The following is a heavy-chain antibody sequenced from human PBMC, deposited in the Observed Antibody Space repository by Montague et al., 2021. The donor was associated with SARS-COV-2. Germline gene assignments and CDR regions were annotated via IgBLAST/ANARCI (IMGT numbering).Heavy chain of an antibody. Sequence: SETLSLTCSVHGGSFSPYYWTWIRQTPGKGLEWIGYVSHTGSTNYNPSLQSRVSMFVDSSKSHFSLELSSVTAADTAIYYCARFRICSPHYGMDVWGQGTTVVVSS. CDR3: ARFRICSPHYGMDV. CDR2: VSHTGST. J-gene: IGHJ6*02. V-gene: IGHV4-59*12. D-gene: IGHD2-15*01. CDR1: GGSFSPYY.